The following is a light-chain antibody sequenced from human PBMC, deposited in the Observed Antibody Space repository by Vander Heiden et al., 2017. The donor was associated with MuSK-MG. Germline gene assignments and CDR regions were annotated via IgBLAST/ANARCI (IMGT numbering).Light chain of an antibody. CDR3: QKDGRSPLT. Sequence: EIVLTQSPCTLSLSPGERATLSCRASQSVSSSYLAWYQQKPGQAPRLLIYCASNRATGIPDRFSGSGSGTDFTLTISRMEAGDFAVYYCQKDGRSPLTFGGGTKVEIK. CDR1: QSVSSSY. CDR2: CAS. V-gene: IGKV3-20*01. J-gene: IGKJ4*01.